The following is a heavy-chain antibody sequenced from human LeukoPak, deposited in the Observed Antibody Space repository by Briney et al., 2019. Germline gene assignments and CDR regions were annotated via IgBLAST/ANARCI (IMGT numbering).Heavy chain of an antibody. Sequence: PSETLSLTCTVSGGSISSYYWSWIRQPPGKGLEWIGYIYYSGSTNYNPSLKSRVTISVDTFKNQFSLKLSSVTAADTAVYYCARDYYGSGRAIYGMDVWGQGTTVTVSS. CDR2: IYYSGST. J-gene: IGHJ6*02. D-gene: IGHD3-10*01. V-gene: IGHV4-59*01. CDR3: ARDYYGSGRAIYGMDV. CDR1: GGSISSYY.